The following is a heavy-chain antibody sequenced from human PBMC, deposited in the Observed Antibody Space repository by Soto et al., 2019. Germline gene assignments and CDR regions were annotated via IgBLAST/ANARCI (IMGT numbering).Heavy chain of an antibody. CDR1: GYTFTSYG. V-gene: IGHV1-18*01. D-gene: IGHD2-2*01. CDR3: ARLLVVPAATGSGYYYGMDV. CDR2: ISAYNGNT. J-gene: IGHJ6*02. Sequence: GASVKVSCKASGYTFTSYGISWVRQAPGQGLEWMGWISAYNGNTNYAQKLQGRVTMTTDTSTSTAYMELRSLRSDDTAVYYCARLLVVPAATGSGYYYGMDVWGQGTTVTVSS.